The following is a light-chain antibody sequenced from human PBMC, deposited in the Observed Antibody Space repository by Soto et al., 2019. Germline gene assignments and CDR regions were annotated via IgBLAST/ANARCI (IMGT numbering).Light chain of an antibody. Sequence: QSVLTQPASVSGSPGQSITISCTGTSSDVGGYNYVSWYQQHPGKAPKLMIYEVSNRPSGVSNRFSGSKSGNTASLTISGLQAEDAADYSCSSYTSSSTPHYVFGTGTKLTVL. CDR3: SSYTSSSTPHYV. J-gene: IGLJ1*01. CDR2: EVS. CDR1: SSDVGGYNY. V-gene: IGLV2-14*01.